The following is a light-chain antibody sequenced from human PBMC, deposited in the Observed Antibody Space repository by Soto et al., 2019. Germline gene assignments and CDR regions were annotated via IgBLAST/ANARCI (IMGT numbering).Light chain of an antibody. Sequence: DIQMTQSPSSLSASVGDRVTITCQASQDISNYLNWYQQKPGKAPKLLIYDASNLETGVPSRFSGSGSGTDFTFSCSSLQPEDIATYYCQQYDNLPLTFGGGTKVEIK. CDR2: DAS. CDR1: QDISNY. V-gene: IGKV1-33*01. CDR3: QQYDNLPLT. J-gene: IGKJ4*01.